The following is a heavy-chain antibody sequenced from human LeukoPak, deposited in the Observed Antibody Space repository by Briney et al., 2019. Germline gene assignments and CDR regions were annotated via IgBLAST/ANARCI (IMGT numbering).Heavy chain of an antibody. CDR1: GFTFSSYW. CDR2: IKQDGSEK. CDR3: ARVMGSSWYSRLWREGTQPWGGTHAPDY. D-gene: IGHD6-13*01. J-gene: IGHJ4*02. Sequence: SGGSLRLSCAASGFTFSSYWMSWVRQAPGKGLEWVANIKQDGSEKYYVDSVKGRFTISRDNAKNSLYLQMNSLRAEDTAVYYCARVMGSSWYSRLWREGTQPWGGTHAPDYWGQGTLVTVSS. V-gene: IGHV3-7*01.